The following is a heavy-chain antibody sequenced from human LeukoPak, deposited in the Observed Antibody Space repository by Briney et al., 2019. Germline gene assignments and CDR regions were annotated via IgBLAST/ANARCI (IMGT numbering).Heavy chain of an antibody. Sequence: SETLSLTCTVSGGXISSTSYYWGWIRQPPGKGLEWIGSIFYSGSTYNNPSLKSRVTISVDTSKNQFSLKLSSVTAADTAVYYCARLWARCSSTSCYSNPYYFDYWGQGTLVTVSS. CDR3: ARLWARCSSTSCYSNPYYFDY. CDR1: GGXISSTSYY. CDR2: IFYSGST. J-gene: IGHJ4*02. D-gene: IGHD2-2*01. V-gene: IGHV4-39*01.